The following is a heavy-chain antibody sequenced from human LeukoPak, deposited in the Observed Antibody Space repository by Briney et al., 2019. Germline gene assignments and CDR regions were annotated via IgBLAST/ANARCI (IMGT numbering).Heavy chain of an antibody. CDR2: INHSGST. D-gene: IGHD6-19*01. CDR1: GGSFSGYY. J-gene: IGHJ4*02. Sequence: PSETLSLTCAVYGGSFSGYYWSWIRQPPGKGLEWIGEINHSGSTNYNPSLKSRVTISVDTSKNQFSLKLSSVTAADTAVYYCASLSSGWYSVYWGQGTLVTVSS. V-gene: IGHV4-34*01. CDR3: ASLSSGWYSVY.